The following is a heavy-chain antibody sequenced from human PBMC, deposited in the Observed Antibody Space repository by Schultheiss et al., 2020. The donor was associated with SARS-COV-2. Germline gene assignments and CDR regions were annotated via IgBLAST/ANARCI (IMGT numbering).Heavy chain of an antibody. D-gene: IGHD3-22*01. CDR1: GGSFSGYY. Sequence: LSLTCAVYGGSFSGYYWSWIRQPPGKGLEWLSYISETSHLIYYADSVQGRFTVSRDNAKNSLYLQMNSLRAEDTAVYYCARESPVGNYGSPDYWGQGTLVTVSS. V-gene: IGHV3-11*04. CDR3: ARESPVGNYGSPDY. CDR2: ISETSHLI. J-gene: IGHJ4*02.